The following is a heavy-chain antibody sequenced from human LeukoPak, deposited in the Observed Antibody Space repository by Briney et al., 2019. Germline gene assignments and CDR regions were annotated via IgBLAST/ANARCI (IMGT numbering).Heavy chain of an antibody. J-gene: IGHJ4*02. CDR1: GFTFTNYV. V-gene: IGHV3-30-3*01. D-gene: IGHD2-15*01. Sequence: HPGGSLRLSCVVSGFTFTNYVVHWVRQAPGKGLEWVTLVSSDGGIKYYADSVKGRFSVSRDISKNTLYLQVNSLRVDDTAVYYCARDSETTPIHVLGYWGQGTLVTVSS. CDR3: ARDSETTPIHVLGY. CDR2: VSSDGGIK.